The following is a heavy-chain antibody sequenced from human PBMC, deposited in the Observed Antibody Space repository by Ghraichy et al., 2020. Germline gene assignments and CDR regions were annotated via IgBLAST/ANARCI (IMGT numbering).Heavy chain of an antibody. CDR1: GYTFTSYD. J-gene: IGHJ6*02. D-gene: IGHD3-9*01. CDR2: MNPNSGNT. Sequence: ASVKVSCKASGYTFTSYDINWVRQATGQGLEWMGWMNPNSGNTGYAQKFQGRVTMTRNTSISTAYMELSSLRSEDTAVYYCARVKGSTRVDDILTGYYNVDTYYYYGMDVWGQGTTVTVSS. V-gene: IGHV1-8*01. CDR3: ARVKGSTRVDDILTGYYNVDTYYYYGMDV.